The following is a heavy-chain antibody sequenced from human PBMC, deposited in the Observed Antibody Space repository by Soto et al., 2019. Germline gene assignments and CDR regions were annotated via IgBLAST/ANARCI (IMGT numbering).Heavy chain of an antibody. CDR1: AFTFSDFA. J-gene: IGHJ6*02. V-gene: IGHV3-30-3*01. CDR3: ARAGFHFGLDV. D-gene: IGHD3-9*01. Sequence: GGSLRLSCAASAFTFSDFAMHWVRQAPGKGLEWMAVMSSDGTTIYYAGSVKGRFTISRDNFKSTLYLQMNSLRPDDTAVYYCARAGFHFGLDVWGLGTTVTVSS. CDR2: MSSDGTTI.